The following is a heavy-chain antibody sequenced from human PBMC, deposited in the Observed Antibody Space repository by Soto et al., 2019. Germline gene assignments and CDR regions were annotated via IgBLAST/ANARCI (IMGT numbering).Heavy chain of an antibody. CDR2: INPNSGGT. J-gene: IGHJ4*02. CDR1: GYTFTGYY. Sequence: ASVNVSCKASGYTFTGYYIHWVRQAPGQGLEWMGWINPNSGGTNYAQKFQGRVTMTRDTSISTAYMELSRLRSDDTAVYYRARYRSRAINYFDYWGQGTLVTVSS. V-gene: IGHV1-2*02. CDR3: ARYRSRAINYFDY. D-gene: IGHD2-2*01.